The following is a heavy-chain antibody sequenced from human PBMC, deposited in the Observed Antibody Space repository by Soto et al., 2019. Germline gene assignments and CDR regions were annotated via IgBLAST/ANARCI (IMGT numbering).Heavy chain of an antibody. D-gene: IGHD6-19*01. J-gene: IGHJ4*01. CDR2: IKQDGSEK. CDR1: GFSFSSYW. V-gene: IGHV3-7*03. Sequence: LRLSCAASGFSFSSYWMSWVRQASGKGLEWVANIKQDGSEKYYVDSVKGRFTLSRDNAKNSLQLQMSSLRHEDTAIYFCARVAYGNGWIFDYWGQGTLVTVSS. CDR3: ARVAYGNGWIFDY.